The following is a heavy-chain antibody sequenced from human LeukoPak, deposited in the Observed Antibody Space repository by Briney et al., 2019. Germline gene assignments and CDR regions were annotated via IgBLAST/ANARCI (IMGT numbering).Heavy chain of an antibody. Sequence: GESLKISCKASGYTFSKSWIGWVRQMPGKGLEWMGIIYPHDSDTRYSPSFQGQVTISADKSISTAYLQWSSLRASDTAMYYCARHSMSASGTYALDFWGQGTLVTVPS. J-gene: IGHJ4*02. D-gene: IGHD3-10*01. CDR2: IYPHDSDT. CDR3: ARHSMSASGTYALDF. CDR1: GYTFSKSW. V-gene: IGHV5-51*01.